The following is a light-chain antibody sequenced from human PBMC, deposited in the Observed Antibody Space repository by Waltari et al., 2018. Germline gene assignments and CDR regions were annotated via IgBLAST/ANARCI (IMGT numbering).Light chain of an antibody. J-gene: IGLJ1*01. CDR1: TRDPGSHNL. V-gene: IGLV2-23*02. CDR3: CSHAGSSIYV. Sequence: SALPQPASVSGPPGPSTPTPCTGTTRDPGSHNLASWYQQHPGKAPNRMIYEVTERPSGVSNRFSGSKSDNTASLTISGLQAEDEADYYCCSHAGSSIYVFGTGTKVTIL. CDR2: EVT.